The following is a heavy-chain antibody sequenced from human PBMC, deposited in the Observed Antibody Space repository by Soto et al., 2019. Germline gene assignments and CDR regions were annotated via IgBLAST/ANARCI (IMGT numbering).Heavy chain of an antibody. Sequence: ASVKVSCKASGYTFSGDYMHWVRQAPGQGLEWMGIINPSGGSTSYAQKFQGRVTMTRDTSTSTVYMELSSLRSEDTAVYYCATVGGSSSSVGAFDIWGQGTMVTVSS. CDR1: GYTFSGDY. J-gene: IGHJ3*02. D-gene: IGHD6-13*01. CDR3: ATVGGSSSSVGAFDI. CDR2: INPSGGST. V-gene: IGHV1-46*03.